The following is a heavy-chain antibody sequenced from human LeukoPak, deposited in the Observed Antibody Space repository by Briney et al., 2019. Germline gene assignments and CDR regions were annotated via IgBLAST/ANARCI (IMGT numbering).Heavy chain of an antibody. V-gene: IGHV3-23*01. CDR3: ARDRPNYYGSDGHYYRRNGDY. J-gene: IGHJ4*02. CDR1: GFTFSSYA. CDR2: ISGSGGST. D-gene: IGHD3-10*01. Sequence: GGSLRLSCAASGFTFSSYAMSWVRQAPGKGLEWVSAISGSGGSTYYADSVKGRFTISRDNSKNTLYLQMNSLRAEDTAVYYCARDRPNYYGSDGHYYRRNGDYWGQGTLVTVSS.